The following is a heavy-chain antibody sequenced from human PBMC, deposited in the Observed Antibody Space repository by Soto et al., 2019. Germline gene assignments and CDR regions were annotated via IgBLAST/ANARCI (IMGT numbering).Heavy chain of an antibody. CDR1: GDSISPYY. J-gene: IGHJ4*02. Sequence: SETLSLTCNVSGDSISPYYWTWIRQPPGKGLEWIGHVYYSGSPNYNPSLKSRVTISVDTSKSQFSLNLSSVTAADTAVYFCARAKTTMIVSENYWGQGTLVTVPQ. V-gene: IGHV4-59*01. D-gene: IGHD3-22*01. CDR3: ARAKTTMIVSENY. CDR2: VYYSGSP.